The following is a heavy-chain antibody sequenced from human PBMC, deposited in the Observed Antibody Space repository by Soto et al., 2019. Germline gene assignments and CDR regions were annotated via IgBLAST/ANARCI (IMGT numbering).Heavy chain of an antibody. J-gene: IGHJ4*02. D-gene: IGHD3-10*01. CDR3: ARGSTDSYPGSRIFDF. CDR1: GFTFSSYG. Sequence: GGSLRLSCAASGFTFSSYGMSWVRQAPGEGLEWVSSITDSGGDAKYADSVRGRFTISRDNSKNTLYLQMSSLRAEDSAVYYCARGSTDSYPGSRIFDFWGRGTLVTVSS. CDR2: ITDSGGDA. V-gene: IGHV3-23*01.